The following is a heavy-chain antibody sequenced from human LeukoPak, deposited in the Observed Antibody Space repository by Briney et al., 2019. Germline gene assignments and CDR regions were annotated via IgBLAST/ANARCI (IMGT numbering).Heavy chain of an antibody. CDR3: GRDDQVVVMDY. CDR2: INSDGSST. J-gene: IGHJ4*02. CDR1: GLTFSSYW. V-gene: IGHV3-74*01. Sequence: GSLRLSCAASGLTFSSYWMHWVRQAPGKGLVWVSRINSDGSSTSYADSVKGRFTISRDNAKNTLYLQMNSLRAEDTAVYYCGRDDQVVVMDYWGQGTLVTVSS. D-gene: IGHD2-21*01.